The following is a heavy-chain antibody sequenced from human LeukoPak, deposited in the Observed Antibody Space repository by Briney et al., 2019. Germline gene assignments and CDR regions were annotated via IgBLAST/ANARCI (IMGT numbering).Heavy chain of an antibody. V-gene: IGHV4-30-2*01. CDR1: GGSISSGGYS. D-gene: IGHD5-18*01. J-gene: IGHJ4*02. CDR3: ASQRGYSYGPLIDY. CDR2: IYHSGST. Sequence: SETLSLTCAVSGGSISSGGYSWSWIRQPPGKGLEWIGYIYHSGSTYYNPSLESRVTISVDRSKNQFSLKLSSVTAADTAVYYCASQRGYSYGPLIDYWGQGTLVTVSS.